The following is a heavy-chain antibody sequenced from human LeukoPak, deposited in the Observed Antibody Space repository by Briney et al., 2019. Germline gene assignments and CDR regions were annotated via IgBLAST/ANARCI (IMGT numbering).Heavy chain of an antibody. V-gene: IGHV4-61*02. Sequence: SETLSLTCTVSGGSISSGSYYWGWIRQPAGKGLEWIGRIYTSGSTNYNPPLKSRVTMSVDTSKNQFSLKLSSVTAADTAVYSCARGSVRGEFDPWGQGTLVTVSS. J-gene: IGHJ5*02. D-gene: IGHD3-10*01. CDR1: GGSISSGSYY. CDR3: ARGSVRGEFDP. CDR2: IYTSGST.